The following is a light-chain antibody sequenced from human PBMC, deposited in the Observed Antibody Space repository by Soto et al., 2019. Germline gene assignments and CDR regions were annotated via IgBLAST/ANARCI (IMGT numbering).Light chain of an antibody. J-gene: IGKJ5*01. V-gene: IGKV3-20*01. CDR3: QQYGNSPIT. CDR1: QSVSSSY. CDR2: GAS. Sequence: EIVMTQSPATLSLSPGKRATLSCRASQSVSSSYLAWYQQKPGQAPRLLIYGASSRVTGIPDRFSGSGSGTDFTLTISRLEPEDFAVYYCQQYGNSPITFGQGTLLEVK.